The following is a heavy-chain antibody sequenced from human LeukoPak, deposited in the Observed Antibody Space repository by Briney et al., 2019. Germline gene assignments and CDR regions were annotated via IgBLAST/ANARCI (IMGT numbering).Heavy chain of an antibody. D-gene: IGHD1-26*01. CDR3: AREWGV. V-gene: IGHV3-48*01. CDR2: ISSTSSTI. Sequence: GGSLRLSCAASGFTFSDYGMNWVRQAPWKGLEWLSHISSTSSTIKYADSVKGRFTISRDNAKNSVYLQMHSLRVEDTAVYYCAREWGVWGKGTTVTVSS. J-gene: IGHJ6*04. CDR1: GFTFSDYG.